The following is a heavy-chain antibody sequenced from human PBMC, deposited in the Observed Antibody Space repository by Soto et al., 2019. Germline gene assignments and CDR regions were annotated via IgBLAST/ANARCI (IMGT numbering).Heavy chain of an antibody. CDR3: ARGAGSSYSSSWYRASTNWFDP. CDR1: GGSISSSSYY. Sequence: PSETLSLTCTVSGGSISSSSYYWGWIRQPPGKGLEWIGSIYYSGSTYYNPSLKSRVTISADTSKNQFSLKLSSVTAADTAVYYCARGAGSSYSSSWYRASTNWFDPWGQGTLVTVSS. V-gene: IGHV4-39*01. D-gene: IGHD6-13*01. CDR2: IYYSGST. J-gene: IGHJ5*02.